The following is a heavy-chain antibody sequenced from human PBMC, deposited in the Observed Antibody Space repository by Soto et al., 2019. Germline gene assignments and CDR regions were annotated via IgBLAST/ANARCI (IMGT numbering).Heavy chain of an antibody. J-gene: IGHJ6*02. D-gene: IGHD6-6*01. CDR3: ARGAARDYYGMDV. CDR2: IYYSGST. CDR1: GGSISSSSYY. Sequence: QLQLQESGPGLVKPSETLSLTCTVSGGSISSSSYYWGWIRQPPGKGLEWIGSIYYSGSTYYNPSLKSRVTISVDTSKNQFSLKLSSVTAADTAVYYCARGAARDYYGMDVWGQGTTVTVSS. V-gene: IGHV4-39*01.